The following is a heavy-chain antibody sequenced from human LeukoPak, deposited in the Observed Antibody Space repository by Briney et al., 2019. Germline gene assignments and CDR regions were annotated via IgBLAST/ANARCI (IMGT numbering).Heavy chain of an antibody. J-gene: IGHJ5*02. D-gene: IGHD6-13*01. V-gene: IGHV4-61*01. CDR2: IYYSGST. CDR1: GGSVSSGSYY. Sequence: PSETLSLTCTVSGGSVSSGSYYWGWIRQPPGKGLEWIGYIYYSGSTNYNPSLKSRVTISVDTSKNQFSLKLSSVTAADTAVYYCARKWSSSWTPWFDPWGQGTLVTVSS. CDR3: ARKWSSSWTPWFDP.